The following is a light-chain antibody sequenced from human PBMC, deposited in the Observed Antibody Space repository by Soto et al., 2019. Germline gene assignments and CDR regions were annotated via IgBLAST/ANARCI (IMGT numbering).Light chain of an antibody. V-gene: IGLV2-8*01. CDR2: EVS. CDR1: SSDIGYYDS. CDR3: QSYDSSLTNAV. Sequence: QSVLTQPPSASGSPGQSVTISCAGTSSDIGYYDSVSWYQQHPGKVPKLMIFEVSKRPSGVPDRFSGSKSGNTASLTVSGLQAEDEADYHCQSYDSSLTNAVFGGGTKLTVL. J-gene: IGLJ2*01.